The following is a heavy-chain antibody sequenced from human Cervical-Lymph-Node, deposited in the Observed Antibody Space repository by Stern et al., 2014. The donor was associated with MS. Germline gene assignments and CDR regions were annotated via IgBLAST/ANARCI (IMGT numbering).Heavy chain of an antibody. D-gene: IGHD4-17*01. CDR3: ARSSTVTPNAFDI. J-gene: IGHJ3*02. CDR2: IYHRGRT. V-gene: IGHV4-30-2*01. CDR1: GGSISSGGYS. Sequence: QLQLQESGSGLVKPSQTLSLTCAVSGGSISSGGYSWSWIRQPPGKGLEWIGYIYHRGRTSYNPSLKSRVTISVDRSKNQFSLKLSSVTAADTAVYYCARSSTVTPNAFDIWGQGTMVTVSS.